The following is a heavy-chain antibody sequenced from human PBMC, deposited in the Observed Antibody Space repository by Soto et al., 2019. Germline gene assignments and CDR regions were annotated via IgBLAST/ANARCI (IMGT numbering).Heavy chain of an antibody. J-gene: IGHJ6*02. Sequence: GGSLRLSCAASGFTFSSYGMHWVRQAPGKGLEWVAVISYDGSNKYYADSVKGRFTISRDNSKNTLYLQMNSLRAEDTAVYYFAKDCGSYLTYYNYGIDVRGQGTTVTTSS. CDR1: GFTFSSYG. D-gene: IGHD1-26*01. V-gene: IGHV3-30*18. CDR2: ISYDGSNK. CDR3: AKDCGSYLTYYNYGIDV.